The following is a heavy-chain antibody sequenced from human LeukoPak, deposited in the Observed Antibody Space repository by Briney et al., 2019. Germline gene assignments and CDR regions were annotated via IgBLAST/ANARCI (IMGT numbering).Heavy chain of an antibody. D-gene: IGHD2-2*01. CDR3: AGAVVVPAAIYY. Sequence: PSETLSLTCTVSGDSISSSSYYWGWIRQPPGKGLEWIGSIYYSGSTYYNPSLKSRVTISVDTSKNQFSLKLSSVTAADTAVYYCAGAVVVPAAIYYWGQGTLVTVSS. V-gene: IGHV4-39*01. CDR2: IYYSGST. J-gene: IGHJ4*02. CDR1: GDSISSSSYY.